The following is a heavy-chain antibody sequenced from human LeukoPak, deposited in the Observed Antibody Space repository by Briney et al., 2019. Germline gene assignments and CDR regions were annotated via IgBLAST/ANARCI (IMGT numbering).Heavy chain of an antibody. CDR3: ARRGYGAAFDI. CDR2: IIPIFGTA. V-gene: IGHV1-69*05. J-gene: IGHJ3*02. Sequence: LWASVTVSCRASGGTFSSYAISWVRQAPGQGLEWMGGIIPIFGTANYAQKFQGRVTITTDESTSTAYMELSSLRSEDTAVYYCARRGYGAAFDIWGQGTMVTVSS. D-gene: IGHD5-18*01. CDR1: GGTFSSYA.